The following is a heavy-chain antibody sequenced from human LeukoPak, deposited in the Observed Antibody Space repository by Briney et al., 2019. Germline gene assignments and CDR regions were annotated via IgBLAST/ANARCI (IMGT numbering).Heavy chain of an antibody. CDR1: GGTFSSYA. CDR2: IIPIFGIA. J-gene: IGHJ2*01. CDR3: AGLRKNGYFDL. Sequence: SVKVSCKASGGTFSSYAISWVRQAPGQGLEWMGRIIPIFGIANYAQKFQGRVTITADKSTSTAYMELSSLRSGDTAVYYCAGLRKNGYFDLWGRGTLVTVSS. V-gene: IGHV1-69*04.